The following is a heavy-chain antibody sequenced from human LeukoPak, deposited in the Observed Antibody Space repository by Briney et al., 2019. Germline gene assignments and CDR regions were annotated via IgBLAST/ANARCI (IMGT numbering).Heavy chain of an antibody. D-gene: IGHD2-21*02. J-gene: IGHJ4*02. Sequence: GGSLRLSCAASGFTFSSYWMHWVRQAPGKGLVWVSLITGNGNSTIYADSVKGRFTISRDNAKNSLYLQMNSLRGEDTAVYYCARDAYCGGDCYAIGNDYWGQGTLVTVSS. V-gene: IGHV3-74*01. CDR2: ITGNGNST. CDR3: ARDAYCGGDCYAIGNDY. CDR1: GFTFSSYW.